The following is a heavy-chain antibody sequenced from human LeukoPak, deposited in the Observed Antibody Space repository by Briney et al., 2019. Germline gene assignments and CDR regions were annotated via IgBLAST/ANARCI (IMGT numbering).Heavy chain of an antibody. J-gene: IGHJ4*02. D-gene: IGHD5-24*01. CDR1: GFTFSSCA. CDR3: TKDLNGYNKPGEY. Sequence: GGSLRLSCAASGFTFSSCAMNWVRQAPGKGLEWVSTISGSGANTYYADSVNGRFTISRDNSKDTLYLQMNSLKAEDTAVYYCTKDLNGYNKPGEYWGQGALVTVSS. V-gene: IGHV3-23*01. CDR2: ISGSGANT.